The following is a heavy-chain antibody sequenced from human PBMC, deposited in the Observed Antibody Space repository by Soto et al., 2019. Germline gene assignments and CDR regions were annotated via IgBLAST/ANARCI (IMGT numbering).Heavy chain of an antibody. CDR3: ARGGSEGGLDI. D-gene: IGHD3-10*01. V-gene: IGHV4-59*01. CDR1: GVPIAVFY. CDR2: LYYTGNT. Sequence: QLQESGPGVVKPSETLSLTCTVSGVPIAVFYWTWIRQAPGKGLEWIGYLYYTGNTNYSPSLKSRVAMSMDTSKKHFYLTLTSATAADTAVYFCARGGSEGGLDIWGQGTTVTVSS. J-gene: IGHJ6*02.